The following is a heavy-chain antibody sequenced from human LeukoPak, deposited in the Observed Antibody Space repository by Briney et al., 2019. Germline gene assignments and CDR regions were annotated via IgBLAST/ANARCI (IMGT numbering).Heavy chain of an antibody. V-gene: IGHV3-9*01. Sequence: GGSLRLSCAAPGFTFSNYAMSWVRQAPGKGLEWVSLINWNSGDTAYADSVKGRFTISRDNAKNSLYLQMNSLRPEDTAFYYCAKDRGIHGSGSQDYWGQGTLVTVSS. D-gene: IGHD3-10*01. CDR1: GFTFSNYA. CDR3: AKDRGIHGSGSQDY. J-gene: IGHJ4*02. CDR2: INWNSGDT.